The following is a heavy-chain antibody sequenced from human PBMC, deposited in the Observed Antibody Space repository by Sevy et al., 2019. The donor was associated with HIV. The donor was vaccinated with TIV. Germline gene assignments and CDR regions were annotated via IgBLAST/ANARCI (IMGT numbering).Heavy chain of an antibody. V-gene: IGHV3-30*02. CDR2: IRSDGSDK. Sequence: GGSLRLSCTASGFTFSNFGMQWVRQVPGKGLEWVTFIRSDGSDKYYAASVKGRFTISRDDSKNTLYLQMDSLRAEDTAIYYCAKDLAGPGRRYFDYWGQGTLVTVSS. D-gene: IGHD6-13*01. CDR1: GFTFSNFG. CDR3: AKDLAGPGRRYFDY. J-gene: IGHJ4*02.